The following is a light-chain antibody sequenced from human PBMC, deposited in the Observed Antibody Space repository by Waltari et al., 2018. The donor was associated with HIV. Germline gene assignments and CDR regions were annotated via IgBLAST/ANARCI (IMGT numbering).Light chain of an antibody. V-gene: IGLV1-51*01. Sequence: QSVLTQPPSVSAAPGQKVTISCSRSSSNIGHNYVSCYQQLPGTAPKLLIYENNKGRAGMPDRFSGSKSGTSDTLGMTGFQTGDEDDYYCGTWDSSLSAGVFGGGTKLTVL. CDR3: GTWDSSLSAGV. J-gene: IGLJ3*02. CDR2: ENN. CDR1: SSNIGHNY.